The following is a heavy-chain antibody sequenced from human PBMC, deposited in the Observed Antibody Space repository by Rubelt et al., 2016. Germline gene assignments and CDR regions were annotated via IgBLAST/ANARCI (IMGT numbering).Heavy chain of an antibody. V-gene: IGHV1-2*06. CDR2: INPNSGGT. Sequence: APGQGLEWMGRINPNSGGTNYAQKFQGRVTMTRDTSASTAYMELSSLRSEDTAVYYCAREEIGYCSGGSCYSGSGAFDIWGQGTMVTVSS. J-gene: IGHJ3*02. D-gene: IGHD2-15*01. CDR3: AREEIGYCSGGSCYSGSGAFDI.